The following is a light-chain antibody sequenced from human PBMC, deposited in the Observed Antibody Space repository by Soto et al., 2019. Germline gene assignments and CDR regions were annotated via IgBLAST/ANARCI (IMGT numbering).Light chain of an antibody. Sequence: DIQMIQSPSSLSASVGDRVTITCRASQSISSYLNWYQQKPGKAPKLLIYAASSLQSGVPSRFSGSGSGTEFTLTISSLQSEDFAVYYCQQYNNWPPWTFGQGTKVDIK. CDR1: QSISSY. CDR3: QQYNNWPPWT. CDR2: AAS. J-gene: IGKJ1*01. V-gene: IGKV1-39*01.